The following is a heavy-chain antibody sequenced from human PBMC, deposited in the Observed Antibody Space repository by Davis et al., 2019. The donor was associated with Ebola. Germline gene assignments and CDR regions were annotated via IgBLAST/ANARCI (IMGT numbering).Heavy chain of an antibody. V-gene: IGHV5-51*01. Sequence: GESLKISCKGSGYSFTSYWIGWVRQMPGKGLEWMGIIYPGDSDTRHSPSFQGQVTISADKSISTAYLQWSSLKASDTAIYYCARGTNGYNPGGYFDSWGQGTLVTVSS. CDR1: GYSFTSYW. CDR2: IYPGDSDT. CDR3: ARGTNGYNPGGYFDS. D-gene: IGHD5-24*01. J-gene: IGHJ4*02.